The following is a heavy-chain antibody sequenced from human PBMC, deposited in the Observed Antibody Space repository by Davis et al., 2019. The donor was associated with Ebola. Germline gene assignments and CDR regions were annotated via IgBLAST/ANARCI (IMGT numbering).Heavy chain of an antibody. CDR1: GGSYSGYY. J-gene: IGHJ4*02. Sequence: SETLSLICAVYGGSYSGYYWSWIRQPPGKGLEWIGEINHSGSTNYNPSLKSRVTISVDTSKNQFSLKLSSVTAADTAVYYCARGRSAGIDYWGQGTLVTVSS. V-gene: IGHV4-34*01. CDR3: ARGRSAGIDY. CDR2: INHSGST.